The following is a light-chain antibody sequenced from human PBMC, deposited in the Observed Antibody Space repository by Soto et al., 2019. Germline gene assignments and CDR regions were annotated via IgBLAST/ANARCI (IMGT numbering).Light chain of an antibody. V-gene: IGKV1-9*01. CDR3: QQLNSYPLT. Sequence: DIQLTQSPSFLSASVGGRVTITCRASQGISSHLAWYQQKPEKAPNLLIYGASTLQSGVPSRFSGSGSGTQFTLTSSSLQPEDFATYYCQQLNSYPLTFGPGTTVDIK. J-gene: IGKJ3*01. CDR1: QGISSH. CDR2: GAS.